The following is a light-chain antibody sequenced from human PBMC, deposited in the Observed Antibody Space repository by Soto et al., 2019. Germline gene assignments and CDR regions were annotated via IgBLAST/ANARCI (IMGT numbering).Light chain of an antibody. J-gene: IGLJ1*01. CDR2: EVS. Sequence: QSVLTQPASVSGSPGQSITISCTGTSSDVGGYNYVSWHQQHPGKAPKLMIFEVSYRPSGVSDRFSGSKSGNTASLTISVLQADDEADYYCSSNTRSSLYVFGTGTKLTVL. CDR3: SSNTRSSLYV. V-gene: IGLV2-14*01. CDR1: SSDVGGYNY.